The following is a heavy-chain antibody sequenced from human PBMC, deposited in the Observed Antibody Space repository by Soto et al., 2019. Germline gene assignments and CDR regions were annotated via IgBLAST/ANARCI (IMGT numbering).Heavy chain of an antibody. Sequence: GGSLRLSCAASGFTFSSYAMSWVRQAPGKGLEWVSAISGSGGSTYYADSVKGRFTISRDNSKNTLYLQMNSLRAEDTAVYYCAKDRGYSGKEIYYYGMDVWGQGTTVPVSS. CDR1: GFTFSSYA. J-gene: IGHJ6*02. D-gene: IGHD5-12*01. CDR2: ISGSGGST. CDR3: AKDRGYSGKEIYYYGMDV. V-gene: IGHV3-23*01.